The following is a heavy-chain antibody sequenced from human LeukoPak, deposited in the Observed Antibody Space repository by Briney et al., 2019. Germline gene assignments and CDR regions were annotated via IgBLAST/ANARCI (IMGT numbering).Heavy chain of an antibody. CDR3: ARERVKDYDILTGSYHYYYYMDV. CDR2: IKQDGSEK. V-gene: IGHV3-7*01. Sequence: GGSLRLSCAASGFTLSSYWMAWVRQAPGKGLEWVANIKQDGSEKYFVDSVKGRFTISRDNTKNSLYLQMNSLRAEDTAVYYCARERVKDYDILTGSYHYYYYMDVWGKGTTVTVSS. CDR1: GFTLSSYW. J-gene: IGHJ6*03. D-gene: IGHD3-9*01.